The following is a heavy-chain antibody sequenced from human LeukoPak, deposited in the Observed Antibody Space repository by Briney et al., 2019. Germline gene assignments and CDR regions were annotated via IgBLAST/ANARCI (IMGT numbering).Heavy chain of an antibody. V-gene: IGHV1-3*01. CDR1: GYTFTSYA. Sequence: ASVKVSCKASGYTFTSYAMHWVRQAPGQRLEWMGWINAGNGNTKYSQKFQGRVTMTTDTSTSTAYMELRSLRSDDTAVYYCARDPSNSSGWRTWFDPWGQGTLVTVSS. J-gene: IGHJ5*02. CDR3: ARDPSNSSGWRTWFDP. D-gene: IGHD6-19*01. CDR2: INAGNGNT.